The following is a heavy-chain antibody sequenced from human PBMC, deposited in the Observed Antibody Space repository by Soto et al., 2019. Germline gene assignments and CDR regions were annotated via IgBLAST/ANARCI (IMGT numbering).Heavy chain of an antibody. CDR2: ISAYNGNT. D-gene: IGHD3-16*01. J-gene: IGHJ3*02. Sequence: QVQLVQSGAEVKKPGASVKVSCKASGYTFTSYGISWVRQAPGQGLEWMGWISAYNGNTNYAQKLQGRVTMTTDTSTSKAYMELRRLRSADTAVYYCARAVDYDYILPDAFDICDHGTMVTVSS. CDR3: ARAVDYDYILPDAFDI. CDR1: GYTFTSYG. V-gene: IGHV1-18*01.